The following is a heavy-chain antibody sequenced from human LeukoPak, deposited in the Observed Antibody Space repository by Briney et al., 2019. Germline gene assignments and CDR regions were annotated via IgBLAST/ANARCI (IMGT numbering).Heavy chain of an antibody. CDR2: IYTSGST. J-gene: IGHJ4*02. CDR3: ARASYSYDINGWVPFDY. Sequence: SETLSLTCTVSGNSISSGDNYWSWIRQPAGKGLEWIGRIYTSGSTNYNPSLKSRVTISGDTSKNQFSLRLSSVTAADTAVYYRARASYSYDINGWVPFDYWGQGTLVTVSS. V-gene: IGHV4-61*02. D-gene: IGHD3-22*01. CDR1: GNSISSGDNY.